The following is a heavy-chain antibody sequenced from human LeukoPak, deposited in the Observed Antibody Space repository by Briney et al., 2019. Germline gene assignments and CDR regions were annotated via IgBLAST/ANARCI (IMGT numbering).Heavy chain of an antibody. J-gene: IGHJ4*02. CDR1: GFTFSSYA. V-gene: IGHV3-23*01. CDR3: AKDDYSGYDQTFDY. Sequence: GGSLRLSCAASGFTFSSYAMSWVRQAPGKGLEWVSAISGSGGSTYYADSVKGRFTISTDNSKNTLYLQMNSLRAEDTAVYYCAKDDYSGYDQTFDYWGQGTLVTVSS. D-gene: IGHD5-12*01. CDR2: ISGSGGST.